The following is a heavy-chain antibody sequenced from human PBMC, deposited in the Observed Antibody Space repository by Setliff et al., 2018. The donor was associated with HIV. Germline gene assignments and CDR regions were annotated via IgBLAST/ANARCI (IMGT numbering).Heavy chain of an antibody. V-gene: IGHV4-38-2*02. Sequence: SETLSLTCPVSGYSISSGYYWGWIRQPPGRGLEWIGEIYHSGSTNYNPSLKSRVTISVDKSKNQFSLKLISVTAADTAVYYCARDQPQDYDSLTGYYTGRYFDYWGRGTLVTVSS. J-gene: IGHJ4*02. D-gene: IGHD3-9*01. CDR3: ARDQPQDYDSLTGYYTGRYFDY. CDR2: IYHSGST. CDR1: GYSISSGYY.